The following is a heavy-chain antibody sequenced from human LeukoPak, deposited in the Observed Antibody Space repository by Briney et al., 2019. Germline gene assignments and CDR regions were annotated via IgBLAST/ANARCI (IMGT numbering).Heavy chain of an antibody. CDR3: AMRDGYNYYFDY. J-gene: IGHJ4*02. Sequence: SETLSLTCAVYGGCFSGYYWSWIRQPPGKGLEWIGEINHSRSTNYNPSLKSRVTISVDTSKNQFSLKLSSVTAADTAVYYCAMRDGYNYYFDYWGQGTLVTVSS. D-gene: IGHD5-24*01. CDR1: GGCFSGYY. V-gene: IGHV4-34*01. CDR2: INHSRST.